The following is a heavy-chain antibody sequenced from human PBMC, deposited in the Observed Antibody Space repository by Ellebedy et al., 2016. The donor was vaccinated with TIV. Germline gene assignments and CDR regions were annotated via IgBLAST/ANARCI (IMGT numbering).Heavy chain of an antibody. D-gene: IGHD2-2*01. CDR2: ISDNNGNT. Sequence: ASVKVSXKASSYSFGGYGISWVRQAPGQGLEWMGWISDNNGNTNYAQKFQGRVTMTTDTSTTTAYMELRSLRSDDTAAYYCASGCSNIDCYGGALDYWGQGTLVTVSS. CDR3: ASGCSNIDCYGGALDY. CDR1: SYSFGGYG. V-gene: IGHV1-18*01. J-gene: IGHJ4*02.